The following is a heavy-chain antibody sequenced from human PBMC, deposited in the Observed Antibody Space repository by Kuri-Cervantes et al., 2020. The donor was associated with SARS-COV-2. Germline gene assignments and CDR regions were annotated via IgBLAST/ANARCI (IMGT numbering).Heavy chain of an antibody. CDR3: ARSSDTAMERELDY. CDR2: TSFDGSKE. J-gene: IGHJ4*02. V-gene: IGHV3-30*04. CDR1: GFTFSSYA. Sequence: LSLTCAVSGFTFSSYAMHWVRQAPGKGLEWVAVTSFDGSKEYYADSVKGRVTISRDNSKSTLYLQLNSLRPEDTAVYYCARSSDTAMERELDYWGQGTLVTVSS. D-gene: IGHD5-18*01.